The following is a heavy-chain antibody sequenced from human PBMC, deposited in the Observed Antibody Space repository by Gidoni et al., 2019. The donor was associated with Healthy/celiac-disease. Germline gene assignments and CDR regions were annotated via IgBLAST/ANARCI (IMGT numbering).Heavy chain of an antibody. CDR2: IYHSWST. CDR1: GGSISSSNW. J-gene: IGHJ4*02. D-gene: IGHD1-26*01. Sequence: QAQLQESGPGLVKPSGTLSLSCAVSGGSISSSNWWSWVRQPPGKGLEWIGEIYHSWSTNYNPSRRSRVTISVDKSKNKFSLKLSSVTAADTAVYYCARSGSYPYFDYWGQGTLVTVSS. V-gene: IGHV4-4*02. CDR3: ARSGSYPYFDY.